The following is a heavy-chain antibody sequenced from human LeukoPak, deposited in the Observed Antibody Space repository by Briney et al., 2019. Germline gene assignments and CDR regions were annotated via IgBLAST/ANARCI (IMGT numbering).Heavy chain of an antibody. CDR3: ARSRITMVRGVDY. Sequence: GASVKVSCKASGYTFTGYYMHWVRQAPGQGLEWMGWINPNSGGTNYAQKLQGRVTMTTDTSTSTAYMELRSLRSDDTAVYYCARSRITMVRGVDYWGQGTLVTVSS. J-gene: IGHJ4*02. D-gene: IGHD3-10*01. CDR2: INPNSGGT. V-gene: IGHV1-2*02. CDR1: GYTFTGYY.